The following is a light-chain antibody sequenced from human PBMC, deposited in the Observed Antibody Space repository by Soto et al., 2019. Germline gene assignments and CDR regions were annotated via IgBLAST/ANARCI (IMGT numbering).Light chain of an antibody. CDR2: GAS. Sequence: EIVLTQSPGTLSLSPGERATLSCRASQSVSSSYLAWYQQKPGQAPRLLIYGASSRATGIPDRFSGSGSGTDFTLTISRLEPEDFAVYYCHQYGSSRWTFGQGTKVDI. CDR3: HQYGSSRWT. CDR1: QSVSSSY. V-gene: IGKV3-20*01. J-gene: IGKJ1*01.